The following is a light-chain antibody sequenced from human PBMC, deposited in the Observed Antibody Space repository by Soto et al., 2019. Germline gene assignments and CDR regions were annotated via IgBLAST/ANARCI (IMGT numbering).Light chain of an antibody. V-gene: IGKV3-15*01. CDR2: GAS. J-gene: IGKJ5*01. Sequence: EIVMTQSPATLSVSPGERATLSCRASQSVSSNLAWYQQKPGQAPRLLIYGASTRATGIPARFSGSGSGTEFTLTITSLQSEDFAMYYCQQYNLWPPITFGPGTRLEIK. CDR1: QSVSSN. CDR3: QQYNLWPPIT.